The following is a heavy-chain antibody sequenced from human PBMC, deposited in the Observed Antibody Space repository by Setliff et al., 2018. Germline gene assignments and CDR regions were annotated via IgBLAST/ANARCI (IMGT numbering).Heavy chain of an antibody. CDR2: ITHDGSKT. Sequence: PGGSLSLSYAGSGFTFNTYWMTWVRQAPGKGLEWVASITHDGSKTYILDSVKGRFTISRDNTKNSLYLQMNSLRGEDTAVYHCTRDQDYYGMDVWGQGTTVTVSS. J-gene: IGHJ6*02. CDR3: TRDQDYYGMDV. V-gene: IGHV3-7*01. CDR1: GFTFNTYW.